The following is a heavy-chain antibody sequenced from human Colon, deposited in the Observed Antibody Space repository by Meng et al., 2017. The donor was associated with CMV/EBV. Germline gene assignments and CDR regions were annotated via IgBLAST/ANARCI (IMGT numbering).Heavy chain of an antibody. D-gene: IGHD5-12*01. V-gene: IGHV3-23*01. Sequence: GESLKISCVTSGFTFSQYDISWLRQAPGKGLEWVSHSGFRGGNIYYADSVKGRFTISRDTSVSTVFLKMNNLRPEDTAVYYCARVVATSRLGIFNSWGRGTRVTVSS. CDR1: GFTFSQYD. J-gene: IGHJ5*01. CDR3: ARVVATSRLGIFNS. CDR2: SGFRGGNI.